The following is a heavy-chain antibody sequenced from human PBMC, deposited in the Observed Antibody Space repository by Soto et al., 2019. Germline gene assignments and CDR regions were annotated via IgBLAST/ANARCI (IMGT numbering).Heavy chain of an antibody. V-gene: IGHV3-7*05. Sequence: GGSLRLSCAASGFTFSSYWMSWVRQAPGKGLEWVANIKQDGSEKYYVDSVKGRFTISRDNAKNSLYLQMNSLRAEDTAVYYCARDAYRREYYFDYWGQGTLVTVSS. CDR1: GFTFSSYW. D-gene: IGHD3-10*01. CDR3: ARDAYRREYYFDY. CDR2: IKQDGSEK. J-gene: IGHJ4*02.